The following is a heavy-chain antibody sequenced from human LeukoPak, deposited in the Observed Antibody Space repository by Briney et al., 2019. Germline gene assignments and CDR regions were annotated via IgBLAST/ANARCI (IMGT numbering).Heavy chain of an antibody. CDR1: GYTLSNVG. D-gene: IGHD2-2*01. V-gene: IGHV1-18*01. CDR2: ISGNNDNP. Sequence: ASVKVSCKSSGYTLSNVGISWVRQAPGQGLEWMGWISGNNDNPNYGQNFQGRFTVTSDSSTSTAYMELRNLRSDDTAVYYCARDGTSTDDYWGQGTLVTVSS. J-gene: IGHJ4*02. CDR3: ARDGTSTDDY.